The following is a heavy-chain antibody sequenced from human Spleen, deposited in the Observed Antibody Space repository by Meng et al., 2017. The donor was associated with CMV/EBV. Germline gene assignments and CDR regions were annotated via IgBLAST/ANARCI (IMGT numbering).Heavy chain of an antibody. J-gene: IGHJ4*02. V-gene: IGHV3-21*01. CDR1: GFTFSSYS. CDR2: ISSSSSYI. D-gene: IGHD6-13*01. Sequence: GGSLRLSCAASGFTFSSYSMNWVRQAPGKGLEWVSSISSSSSYIYYADSVEGRFTISRDNAKNSLYLQMNSLRAEDTAVYYCARDSSSIAFDYWGQGTLVTVSS. CDR3: ARDSSSIAFDY.